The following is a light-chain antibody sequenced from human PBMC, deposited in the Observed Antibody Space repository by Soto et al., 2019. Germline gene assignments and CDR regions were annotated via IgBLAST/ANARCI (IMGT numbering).Light chain of an antibody. CDR3: QQRRNWPSYT. V-gene: IGKV3-15*01. J-gene: IGKJ2*01. Sequence: IILTQSPSTLSVSPGDRATLSCRASQSISTNLAWYQQRPGQSPRLLIYAASTRATGVPARFSGSGSGTDFTLRISGLQSEDFAVYYCQQRRNWPSYTFGQGTKLEIK. CDR2: AAS. CDR1: QSISTN.